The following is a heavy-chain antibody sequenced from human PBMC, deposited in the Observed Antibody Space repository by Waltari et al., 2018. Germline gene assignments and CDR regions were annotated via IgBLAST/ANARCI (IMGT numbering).Heavy chain of an antibody. J-gene: IGHJ3*01. V-gene: IGHV4-39*01. CDR2: MSYGGAT. Sequence: RRPPGKGLEWLATMSYGGATYSSPSLESRVTVSRDTSKNQLSLKLVSVTAADTAVYYCATYIGASVGTAAFDVWGQGTMVTVSS. D-gene: IGHD5-12*01. CDR3: ATYIGASVGTAAFDV.